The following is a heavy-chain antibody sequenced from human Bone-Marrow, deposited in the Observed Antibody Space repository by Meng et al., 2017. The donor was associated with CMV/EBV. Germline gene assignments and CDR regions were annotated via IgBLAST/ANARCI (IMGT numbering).Heavy chain of an antibody. J-gene: IGHJ4*02. V-gene: IGHV4-4*02. D-gene: IGHD3-3*01. CDR1: GGSISSSNW. CDR3: ARARDFWSGYPFDY. Sequence: VSGGSISSSNWWSWVRQPPGKGLEWIGEIYHSESTNYTPSLKSRVTISVDKSKNQFSLKLSSVTAADTAVYYCARARDFWSGYPFDYWGQGTLVTVSS. CDR2: IYHSEST.